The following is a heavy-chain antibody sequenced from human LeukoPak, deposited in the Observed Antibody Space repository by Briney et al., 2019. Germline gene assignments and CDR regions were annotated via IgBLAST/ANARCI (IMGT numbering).Heavy chain of an antibody. J-gene: IGHJ2*01. Sequence: SETLSLTCAVYGGSFSGYYWSWIRQPPGKGLEWIGEINHSGSTNYNPSLKSRVTISVDTSKNQFSLKLSSVTAADTAVYYCAREPTSTDLWGRGTLVTVSS. CDR1: GGSFSGYY. CDR3: AREPTSTDL. CDR2: INHSGST. D-gene: IGHD5-24*01. V-gene: IGHV4-34*01.